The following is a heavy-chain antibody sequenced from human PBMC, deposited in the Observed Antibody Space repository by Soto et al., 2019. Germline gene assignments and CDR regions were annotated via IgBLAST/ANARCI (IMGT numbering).Heavy chain of an antibody. CDR3: ARQDRGTSSYYYFDF. D-gene: IGHD2-2*01. V-gene: IGHV4-39*01. Sequence: NPSETLSLTCSVSAGSISSSNYYWGWIRQPPGKGLECIGTINYSGDTYYSASLRGRVSISVDTSKDLFSLNLSSVTAADTAMYYCARQDRGTSSYYYFDFWGQGTLVTVSA. J-gene: IGHJ4*02. CDR2: INYSGDT. CDR1: AGSISSSNYY.